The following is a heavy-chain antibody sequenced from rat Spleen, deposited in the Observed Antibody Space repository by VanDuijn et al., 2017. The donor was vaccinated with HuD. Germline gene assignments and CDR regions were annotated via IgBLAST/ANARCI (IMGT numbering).Heavy chain of an antibody. CDR2: ISYDGSST. J-gene: IGHJ2*01. V-gene: IGHV5-7*01. CDR3: ARAAGIPFHYVDY. D-gene: IGHD1-11*01. Sequence: EVQLVESGGGLVQPGNSLKLSCAASGFTFSDYDMAWVRQAPTKGLEWVASISYDGSSTYYRDSVKGRFSISREDVKSTLYLQMDSLRCVDTATYYWARAAGIPFHYVDYWGQGVMVTVSS. CDR1: GFTFSDYD.